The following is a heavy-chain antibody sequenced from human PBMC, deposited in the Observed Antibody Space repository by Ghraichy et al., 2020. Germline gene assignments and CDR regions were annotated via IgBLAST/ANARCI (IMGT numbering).Heavy chain of an antibody. Sequence: GGSLRLSCAASGFTFSSYAMSWVRQAPGEGLEWVSSITGSGRDKYYTDSVKGRFTISRDNSRNTLYLQMNSLSAEDTAVYYCAKDKWGKSNDYFDYLCQGTMVTGSP. V-gene: IGHV3-23*01. J-gene: IGHJ4*02. D-gene: IGHD7-27*01. CDR3: AKDKWGKSNDYFDY. CDR2: ITGSGRDK. CDR1: GFTFSSYA.